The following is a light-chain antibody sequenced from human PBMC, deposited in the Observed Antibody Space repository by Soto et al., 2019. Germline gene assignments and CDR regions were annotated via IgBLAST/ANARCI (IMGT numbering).Light chain of an antibody. Sequence: EIVMTQSPATLSVSPGERVTLSCRASQSVSRFLAWYQQRPGQAPRLLIYDTSTRATGVPARFSGSGSGTEFSLTISSLQSEDFAVYYCQQSYNTPFTFGPGTKVEIK. CDR2: DTS. CDR3: QQSYNTPFT. V-gene: IGKV3-15*01. J-gene: IGKJ3*01. CDR1: QSVSRF.